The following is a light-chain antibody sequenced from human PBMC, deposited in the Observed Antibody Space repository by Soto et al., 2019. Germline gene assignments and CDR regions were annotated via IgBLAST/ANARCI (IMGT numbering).Light chain of an antibody. CDR2: RNN. CDR3: ASWDDRLTGRV. V-gene: IGLV1-44*01. CDR1: SSNIGSNS. J-gene: IGLJ3*02. Sequence: QSVLTQPPSASGTPGQRVTISCSGDSSNIGSNSVNWYQQLPGTAPKLLIYRNNQRPSGVPERFSASKSGTSAFLAISGLQSEDEADYYCASWDDRLTGRVFGGGTKVTVL.